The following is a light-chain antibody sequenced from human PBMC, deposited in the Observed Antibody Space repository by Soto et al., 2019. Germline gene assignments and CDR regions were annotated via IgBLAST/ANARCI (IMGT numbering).Light chain of an antibody. CDR3: SSYTSSSLCV. CDR2: EVS. J-gene: IGLJ1*01. CDR1: GSDVGGYKY. Sequence: QSVLTQPASVSGSPGQSITISCTGTGSDVGGYKYVSWYQQHPGKAPKLMIYEVSNRPSGVSNRFSGSKSGITASLTISGLQAEDEADYYCSSYTSSSLCVFGTGTKVTAL. V-gene: IGLV2-14*01.